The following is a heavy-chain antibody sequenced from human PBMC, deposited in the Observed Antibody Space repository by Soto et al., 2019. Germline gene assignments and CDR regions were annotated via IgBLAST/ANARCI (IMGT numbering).Heavy chain of an antibody. CDR3: ARHGNPTRVY. CDR2: MFYGVST. J-gene: IGHJ4*02. CDR1: GSSINSSGYY. D-gene: IGHD1-1*01. V-gene: IGHV4-39*01. Sequence: PSETLSLTCTVSGSSINSSGYYWGWIRQPPGKGLEWIGSMFYGVSTYYNPSLKSRVTVSVDTSKNQFSLNLRSVTAADTAVYYCARHGNPTRVYWGQGTLVTVSS.